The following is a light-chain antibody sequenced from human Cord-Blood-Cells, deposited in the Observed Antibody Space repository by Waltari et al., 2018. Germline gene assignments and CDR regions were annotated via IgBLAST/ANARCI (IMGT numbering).Light chain of an antibody. CDR3: QQYYSTRT. CDR1: QSVLYSSNNKNY. J-gene: IGKJ1*01. V-gene: IGKV4-1*01. CDR2: WAS. Sequence: DIVMTQSQDPLAVSLGERATINCKSSQSVLYSSNNKNYLAWYQQKPGQPPKLLIYWASARESGVPDRFSGSGSGTDFTLTISSLQAEDVAVYYCQQYYSTRTFGQGTEVEIK.